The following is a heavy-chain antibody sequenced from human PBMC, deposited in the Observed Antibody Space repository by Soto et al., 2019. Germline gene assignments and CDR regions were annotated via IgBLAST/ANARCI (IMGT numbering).Heavy chain of an antibody. CDR1: GYTFTNYG. D-gene: IGHD3-10*01. Sequence: QVQLVQSGAEVKKPGASVKVSCKASGYTFTNYGITWVRQAPGQGLEWMGWISDYNGNTFYGKKFQGRVTMTTDTSTRTAYMERKSLGSGDTAVYLCAGEGYYSGSGTCSPPRYYGMDAWGQGTTVTVSS. CDR3: AGEGYYSGSGTCSPPRYYGMDA. J-gene: IGHJ6*02. V-gene: IGHV1-18*01. CDR2: ISDYNGNT.